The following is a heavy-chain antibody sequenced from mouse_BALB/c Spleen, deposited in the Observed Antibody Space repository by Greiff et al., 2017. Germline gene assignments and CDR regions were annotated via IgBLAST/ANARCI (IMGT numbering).Heavy chain of an antibody. CDR3: ARDGIRRGAWFAY. D-gene: IGHD2-12*01. J-gene: IGHJ3*01. CDR2: INPSTGYT. V-gene: IGHV1-7*01. Sequence: QVQLQQSGAELAKPGASVKMSCKASGYTFTSYWMHWVKQRPGQGLEWIGYINPSTGYTEYNQKFKDKATLTADKSSSTAYMQLSSLTSEDSAVYYCARDGIRRGAWFAYWGQGTLVTVSA. CDR1: GYTFTSYW.